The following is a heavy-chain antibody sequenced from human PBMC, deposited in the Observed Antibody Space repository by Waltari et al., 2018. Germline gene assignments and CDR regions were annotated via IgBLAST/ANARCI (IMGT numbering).Heavy chain of an antibody. CDR2: ISGSGGIT. CDR3: AKDSPGDPIDYYYYYMDV. V-gene: IGHV3-23*04. J-gene: IGHJ6*03. Sequence: EVQLVESGGGLVRPGGSLRLSCAASGFTFGTHAMSWVRQAPGRGLEWVSVISGSGGITNYADSVKGRFTISRDNSKNTLYLQMNSLRAEDTAVYYCAKDSPGDPIDYYYYYMDVWGKGTTVTVSS. CDR1: GFTFGTHA. D-gene: IGHD4-17*01.